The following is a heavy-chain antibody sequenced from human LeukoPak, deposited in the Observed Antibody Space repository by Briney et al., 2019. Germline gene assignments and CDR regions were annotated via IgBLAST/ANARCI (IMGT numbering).Heavy chain of an antibody. CDR3: ARGHRDIVVVPAAISDYYYGMDV. Sequence: SETLSLTCTVSGGSISSYYWSWIRQPPGKGLEWIGEINHSGSTNYNPSLKSRVTISVDTSKNQFSLKLSSVTAADTAVYYCARGHRDIVVVPAAISDYYYGMDVWGQGTTVTVSS. CDR2: INHSGST. CDR1: GGSISSYY. D-gene: IGHD2-2*01. V-gene: IGHV4-34*01. J-gene: IGHJ6*02.